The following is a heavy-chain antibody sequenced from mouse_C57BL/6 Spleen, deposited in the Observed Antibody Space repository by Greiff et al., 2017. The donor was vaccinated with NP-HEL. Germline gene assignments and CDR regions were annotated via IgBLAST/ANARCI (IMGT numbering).Heavy chain of an antibody. CDR3: ARSGWLLPYFDY. CDR1: GYAFSSSW. V-gene: IGHV1-82*01. J-gene: IGHJ2*01. Sequence: QVQLKQSGPELVKPGASVKISCKASGYAFSSSWMNWVKQRPGKGLEWIGRIYPGDGDTNYNGKFKGKATLTADKSSSTAYMQLSSLTSEDSAVYFCARSGWLLPYFDYWGQGTTLTVSS. D-gene: IGHD2-3*01. CDR2: IYPGDGDT.